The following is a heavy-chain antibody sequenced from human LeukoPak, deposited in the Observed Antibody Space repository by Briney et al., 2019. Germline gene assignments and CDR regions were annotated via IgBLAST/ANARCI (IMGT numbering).Heavy chain of an antibody. Sequence: GSLKPPCSASGFTFSSHSINWVRQAPGKGLEWVSHITASGTAMFYADSVKGRFTISRDNAKNSLYLQMNSLRDEDTAVYYCASSGSYRFDYWGQGTLVTVSS. CDR2: ITASGTAM. J-gene: IGHJ4*02. D-gene: IGHD1-26*01. CDR3: ASSGSYRFDY. V-gene: IGHV3-48*02. CDR1: GFTFSSHS.